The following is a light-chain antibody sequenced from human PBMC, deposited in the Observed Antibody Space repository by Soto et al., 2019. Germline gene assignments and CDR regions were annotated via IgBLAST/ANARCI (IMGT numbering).Light chain of an antibody. CDR3: QQYGGSPRT. CDR1: QTVSSS. Sequence: EIVLTQSPGTLSLSPGESATLSCRASQTVSSSLAWYQQKPGQAPRLLISGASSRAADIPDRFSGSGSGTDFTLTINRLEPEDFAVYYCQQYGGSPRTFGQGTKVEIK. CDR2: GAS. J-gene: IGKJ1*01. V-gene: IGKV3-20*01.